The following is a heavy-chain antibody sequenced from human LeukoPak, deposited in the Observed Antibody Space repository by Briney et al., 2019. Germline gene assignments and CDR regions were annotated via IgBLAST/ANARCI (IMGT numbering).Heavy chain of an antibody. J-gene: IGHJ5*02. V-gene: IGHV1-18*01. D-gene: IGHD2-2*01. CDR3: ARDGGIVVVPAANNWFDP. Sequence: ASVKVSCKASGYTFTSYGISWVRQAPGQGLEWMGWISAYNGNTNYAQKLQGRATMTTDTSTSTAYMELRSLRSDDTAVYYCARDGGIVVVPAANNWFDPWGQGTLVTVSS. CDR2: ISAYNGNT. CDR1: GYTFTSYG.